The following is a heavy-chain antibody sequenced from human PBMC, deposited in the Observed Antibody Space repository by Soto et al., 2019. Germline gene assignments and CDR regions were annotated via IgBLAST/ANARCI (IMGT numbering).Heavy chain of an antibody. D-gene: IGHD6-19*01. CDR3: ARDSESIAVSGTLFDY. V-gene: IGHV3-33*01. J-gene: IGHJ4*02. CDR1: GFTFSSYG. Sequence: PGGSLRLSCAASGFTFSSYGMHWVRQAPGKGLEWVAVIWYDGSNKYYADSVKGRFTISRDNSKNTLYLQMNSLRAEDTAVYYCARDSESIAVSGTLFDYWGQGTLVTVSS. CDR2: IWYDGSNK.